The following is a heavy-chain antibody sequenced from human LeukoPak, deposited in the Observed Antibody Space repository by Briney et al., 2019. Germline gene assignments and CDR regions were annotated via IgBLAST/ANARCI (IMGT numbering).Heavy chain of an antibody. V-gene: IGHV3-7*01. CDR1: GFTFTTYW. Sequence: GGSVRLSCAASGFTFTTYWMSWVRQAPGKGLEWVANIKQDGSENYSVDSVKGRFTISRENAKNSLYLQMNSLRAEDTAVYYCARDRRLDYYYYMDVWGKGTTVTVSS. J-gene: IGHJ6*03. CDR2: IKQDGSEN. CDR3: ARDRRLDYYYYMDV.